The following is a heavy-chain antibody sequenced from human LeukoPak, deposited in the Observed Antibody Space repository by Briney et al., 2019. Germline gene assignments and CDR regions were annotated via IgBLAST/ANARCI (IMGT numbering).Heavy chain of an antibody. CDR3: ARDHCATAGCYEDYYYGLDV. Sequence: ASVKVSCKASGYTFSGNYIQWVRQAPGQGLEWMGWINPNNGGTNYAQNFQGRVTMTRDTSISTAYMELSRLTSDDTAVYYCARDHCATAGCYEDYYYGLDVWGQGTTVTVSS. CDR1: GYTFSGNY. CDR2: INPNNGGT. V-gene: IGHV1-2*02. J-gene: IGHJ6*02. D-gene: IGHD2-2*01.